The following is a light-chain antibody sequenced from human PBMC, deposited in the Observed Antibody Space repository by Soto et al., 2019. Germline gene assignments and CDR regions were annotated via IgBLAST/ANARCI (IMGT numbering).Light chain of an antibody. Sequence: DLQMTQSPSSLSASVGDRVTITCRASQGVSDSLAWYQQKPGKVPKLLIYAASTLQSGVPSQFTGSGSGTDITLTISSLQPEDVATYYCQNYNSAPRTFGPGTKVDIK. CDR3: QNYNSAPRT. V-gene: IGKV1-27*01. J-gene: IGKJ3*01. CDR1: QGVSDS. CDR2: AAS.